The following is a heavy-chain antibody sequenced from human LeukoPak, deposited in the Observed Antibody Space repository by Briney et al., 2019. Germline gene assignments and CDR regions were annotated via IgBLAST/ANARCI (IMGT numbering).Heavy chain of an antibody. CDR2: ISWNSGSI. D-gene: IGHD1-26*01. V-gene: IGHV3-9*01. Sequence: PGGSLRLSCEVSGSTFDDYAMHWVRQAPGKGLEWVSGISWNSGSIGYADSVKGRFTISRDNAKNSLYLQMNSLRAEDTALYYCAKDLVYSGSLNLVDYWGQGTLVTVSS. CDR1: GSTFDDYA. J-gene: IGHJ4*02. CDR3: AKDLVYSGSLNLVDY.